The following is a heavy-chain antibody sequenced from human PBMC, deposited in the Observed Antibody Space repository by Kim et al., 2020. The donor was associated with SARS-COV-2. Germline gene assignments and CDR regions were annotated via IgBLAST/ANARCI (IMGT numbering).Heavy chain of an antibody. CDR1: GFTFSRYW. D-gene: IGHD5-12*01. J-gene: IGHJ4*01. CDR3: AFSGYAGGGYSASFDF. Sequence: GGSLRLSCAASGFTFSRYWMSWVRQAPGKGLEWVANINEDGSEKYYVDSVNGRFTISRDNAKNSLYLQMNSLRVEDTAAYFCAFSGYAGGGYSASFDFWG. CDR2: INEDGSEK. V-gene: IGHV3-7*01.